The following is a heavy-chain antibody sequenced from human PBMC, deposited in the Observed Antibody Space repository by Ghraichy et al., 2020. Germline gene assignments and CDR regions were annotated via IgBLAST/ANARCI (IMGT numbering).Heavy chain of an antibody. CDR3: TREAAAAADY. Sequence: SQTLSLTCTVSGGSISTTSYHWGWVRQPPGKGLEWIGSIFYSGNTYYSPSLQSRVTISVDTSKNRFSLTLSSMTAADTAVYFCTREAAAAADYWGQGTLVTVSS. CDR2: IFYSGNT. CDR1: GGSISTTSYH. J-gene: IGHJ4*02. D-gene: IGHD6-25*01. V-gene: IGHV4-39*02.